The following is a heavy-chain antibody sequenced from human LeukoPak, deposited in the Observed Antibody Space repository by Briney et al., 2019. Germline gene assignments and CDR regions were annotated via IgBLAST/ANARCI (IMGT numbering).Heavy chain of an antibody. V-gene: IGHV4-31*03. D-gene: IGHD3-3*01. CDR1: GGSISSGGYY. CDR3: AKNGQSGFSFDP. Sequence: SETLSLTCTVSGGSISSGGYYWSWIRQHPGKGLEWIGYIYYSGSTYYNPSLKSRVTISADTSKNQFSLKLNSVTAADTAVYYCAKNGQSGFSFDPWGQGTLVTVSS. CDR2: IYYSGST. J-gene: IGHJ5*02.